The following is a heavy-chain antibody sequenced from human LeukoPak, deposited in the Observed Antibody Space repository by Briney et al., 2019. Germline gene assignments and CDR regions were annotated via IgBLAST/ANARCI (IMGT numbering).Heavy chain of an antibody. V-gene: IGHV4-34*01. J-gene: IGHJ5*02. CDR2: INHSGST. D-gene: IGHD4-11*01. CDR3: ARHPPNSWFDP. CDR1: GGSFSGYY. Sequence: SETLSLTCAVYGGSFSGYYWSWLRQPPGKGLEWIGEINHSGSTNYNPSLKSRATISVDTSKNQFSLTLSAVTAADTAVYYCARHPPNSWFDPWGQGTLVTVSS.